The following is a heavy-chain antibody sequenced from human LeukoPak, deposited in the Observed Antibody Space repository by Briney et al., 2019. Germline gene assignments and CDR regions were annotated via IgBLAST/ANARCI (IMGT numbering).Heavy chain of an antibody. J-gene: IGHJ4*02. CDR2: IYFTGRT. CDR1: GGSISTYY. V-gene: IGHV4-59*01. CDR3: ARGAYDSDFDY. D-gene: IGHD3-3*01. Sequence: SETLSLTCTVSGGSISTYYWSWIRLPPGKGLEWIAYIYFTGRTQYNPSLKSRVTISEDTSKNQFSLRLSSVTPADTAVYYCARGAYDSDFDYWGQGTLVTVSS.